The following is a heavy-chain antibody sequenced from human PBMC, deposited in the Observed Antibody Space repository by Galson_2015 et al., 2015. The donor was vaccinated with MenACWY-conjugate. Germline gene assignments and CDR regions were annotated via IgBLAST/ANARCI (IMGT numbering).Heavy chain of an antibody. CDR1: GFTFSEHS. Sequence: SLRLSCAASGFTFSEHSMDWVRQAPGKGLEWVGRIRNKANSYTTDHAASLKGRFTTSRDDSRNSLYLQMNSLKTEDTAVYYCARALVRGSYYDYWGQGTLVTVSS. CDR2: IRNKANSYTT. D-gene: IGHD1-26*01. J-gene: IGHJ4*02. V-gene: IGHV3-72*01. CDR3: ARALVRGSYYDY.